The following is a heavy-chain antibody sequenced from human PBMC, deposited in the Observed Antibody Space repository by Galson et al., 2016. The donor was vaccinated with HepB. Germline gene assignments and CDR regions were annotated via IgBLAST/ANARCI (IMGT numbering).Heavy chain of an antibody. CDR3: AVDLWSGYRPFDY. V-gene: IGHV3-7*01. CDR2: IKQDGSEK. D-gene: IGHD3-3*01. CDR1: GFTFNSYW. J-gene: IGHJ4*02. Sequence: SLRLSCAASGFTFNSYWMSWVRQAPGKGLEWVANIKQDGSEKYYVASVKGRFTISRDNAKNSLYLQMNRLRAEDTAVYYCAVDLWSGYRPFDYWGPGTLV.